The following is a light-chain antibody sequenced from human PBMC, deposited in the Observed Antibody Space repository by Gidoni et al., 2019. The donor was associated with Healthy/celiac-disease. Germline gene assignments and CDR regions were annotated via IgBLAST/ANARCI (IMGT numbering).Light chain of an antibody. J-gene: IGLJ2*01. Sequence: QSVLTQPPSVSGAPGQRVTISCTGSSSNNGAGYDVHWYQQLPGTAPNLLIYGNSNRPSGVPDRFSGSKSGTSASLAITGLQSEDEADYYCQSYDSSLSGVVFGGGTKLTVL. V-gene: IGLV1-40*01. CDR2: GNS. CDR3: QSYDSSLSGVV. CDR1: SSNNGAGYD.